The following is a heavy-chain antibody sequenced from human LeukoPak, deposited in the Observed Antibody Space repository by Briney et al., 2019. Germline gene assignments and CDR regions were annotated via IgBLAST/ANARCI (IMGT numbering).Heavy chain of an antibody. CDR1: GFTFDDYG. J-gene: IGHJ4*02. Sequence: PGGSLRLSCAASGFTFDDYGMSWVRQAPGKGLEWVSGINWNGGSTGYADSVKGRFTISRDNAKNSLYLQMNSLRAEDTALYYCARRGSSGYYSGYYFDYWGQGTLVTVSS. D-gene: IGHD3-22*01. V-gene: IGHV3-20*04. CDR2: INWNGGST. CDR3: ARRGSSGYYSGYYFDY.